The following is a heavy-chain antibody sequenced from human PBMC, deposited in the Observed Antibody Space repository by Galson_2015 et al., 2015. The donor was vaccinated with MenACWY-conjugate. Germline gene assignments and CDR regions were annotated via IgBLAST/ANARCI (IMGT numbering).Heavy chain of an antibody. CDR2: IKQDGRGK. Sequence: SLRLSCATSGFTFSNSWMGWVRQAPGKGLEWVANIKQDGRGKYYVDSVKGRFITSRDNAKNSLFLQMDSLRAEDTALYYCARAKEQWLSKTFDLWGQGTMVTVSS. CDR1: GFTFSNSW. J-gene: IGHJ3*01. V-gene: IGHV3-7*01. CDR3: ARAKEQWLSKTFDL. D-gene: IGHD6-19*01.